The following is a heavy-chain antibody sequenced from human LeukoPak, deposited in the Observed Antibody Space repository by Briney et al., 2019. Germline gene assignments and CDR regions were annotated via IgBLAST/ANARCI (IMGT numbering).Heavy chain of an antibody. D-gene: IGHD3-10*01. CDR2: IYYSGST. V-gene: IGHV4-34*01. J-gene: IGHJ4*02. CDR3: ARLVGSGSSDY. Sequence: PSETLSLTCAVYGGSFSGYYWSWIRQPPGKGLEWIGSIYYSGSTYYNPSLKSRVTISVDTSKNQFSLKLSSVTAADTAVYYCARLVGSGSSDYWGQGTLVTVSS. CDR1: GGSFSGYY.